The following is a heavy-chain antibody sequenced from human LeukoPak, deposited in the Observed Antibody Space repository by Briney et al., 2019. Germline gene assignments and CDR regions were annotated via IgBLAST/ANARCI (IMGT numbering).Heavy chain of an antibody. D-gene: IGHD2-15*01. J-gene: IGHJ4*02. CDR1: GYTFTGYY. CDR2: INPNSGGT. V-gene: IGHV1-2*02. Sequence: ASVKVSCKASGYTFTGYYMHWVRQAPGQGLEWMGWINPNSGGTNYAQKFQGRVTMTRDTSISTAYMELSRLRSDDTAVYYCAREGDIVVVVAVAFDYWGQGTLVTVSS. CDR3: AREGDIVVVVAVAFDY.